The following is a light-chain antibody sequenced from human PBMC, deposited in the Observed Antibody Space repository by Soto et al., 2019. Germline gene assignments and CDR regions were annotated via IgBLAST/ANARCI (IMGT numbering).Light chain of an antibody. CDR1: QSVSSN. Sequence: IVMTQSPATLSVSPGESATLSCRASQSVSSNLAWYQQKPGQAPRLLIYGASTRATGIPARFSGSGSGTEFTLTISSLQSEDFAVYYCQQYNDWPPYTFGQGTKVDIK. J-gene: IGKJ2*01. V-gene: IGKV3-15*01. CDR2: GAS. CDR3: QQYNDWPPYT.